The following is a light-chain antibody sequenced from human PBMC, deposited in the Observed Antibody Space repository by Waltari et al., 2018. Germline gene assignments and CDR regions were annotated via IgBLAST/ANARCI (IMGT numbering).Light chain of an antibody. V-gene: IGKV3-15*01. CDR3: QQYNNWPRS. J-gene: IGKJ4*01. Sequence: EIVMTQSPATLSVSQGERATLSCRASQSVSSNLAWYQQKPGQAPRLLSYGASTRATGIPARFRGSGSGTEFTLTISSMQSEDFAVYYCQQYNNWPRSFGGGTKVEIK. CDR2: GAS. CDR1: QSVSSN.